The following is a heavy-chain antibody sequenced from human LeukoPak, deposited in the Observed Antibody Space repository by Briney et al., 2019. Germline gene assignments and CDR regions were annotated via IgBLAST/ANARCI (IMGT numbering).Heavy chain of an antibody. V-gene: IGHV3-7*01. D-gene: IGHD2-15*01. J-gene: IGHJ4*02. CDR3: VRLVGSRSCSGGTCYSDY. Sequence: GGSLRLSCAASGFTFSSYWMSWVRQAPGKGLEWVANIKQDGSEKYYVDSVKGRFSIARDNAKNSLYLQMNSLRDEDTAVYYCVRLVGSRSCSGGTCYSDYWGQGTLVTVSS. CDR1: GFTFSSYW. CDR2: IKQDGSEK.